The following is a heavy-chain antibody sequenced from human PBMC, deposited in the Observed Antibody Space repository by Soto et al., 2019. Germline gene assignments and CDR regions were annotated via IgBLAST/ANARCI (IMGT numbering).Heavy chain of an antibody. Sequence: SQTLSLTCPISGDSVSSNSAAWNWISQSPSRGLEWLGRTYYRSKWYNDYAVSVKSRITINPDTSKNQFSLQLNSVTPEDTAVYYCARDRTEFQIAAAGSNWFDPWGQGTLVTVSS. CDR3: ARDRTEFQIAAAGSNWFDP. J-gene: IGHJ5*02. CDR1: GDSVSSNSAA. D-gene: IGHD6-13*01. V-gene: IGHV6-1*01. CDR2: TYYRSKWYN.